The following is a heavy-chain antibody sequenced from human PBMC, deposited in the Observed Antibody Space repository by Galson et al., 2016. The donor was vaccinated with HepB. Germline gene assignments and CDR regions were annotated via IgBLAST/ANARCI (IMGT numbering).Heavy chain of an antibody. J-gene: IGHJ5*02. CDR3: ARGWDDFWSAGRFDP. CDR1: GFTFGSYA. Sequence: SLRLSCAASGFTFGSYAMTWIRRAPGKGLEWVANIKQDGSEKYYVDSVKGRFTISRDNARNSLYLQMDSLRAEDAAVYYCARGWDDFWSAGRFDPGGQGTLVTVSS. D-gene: IGHD3-3*01. V-gene: IGHV3-7*01. CDR2: IKQDGSEK.